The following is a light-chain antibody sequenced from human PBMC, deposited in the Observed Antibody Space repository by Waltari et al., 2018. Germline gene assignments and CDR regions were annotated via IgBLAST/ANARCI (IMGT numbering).Light chain of an antibody. V-gene: IGKV1-33*01. CDR1: QDIYNS. CDR2: GAS. Sequence: DIQMTQSPSSLSASVGDRVTITCQANQDIYNSLNWYQQKPGKAPNLLIYGASNLEPGVPSRFSGSCSGTHFTFTISSLQPDDFATYYCQQYDTPLSFGGGTKVAIK. CDR3: QQYDTPLS. J-gene: IGKJ4*01.